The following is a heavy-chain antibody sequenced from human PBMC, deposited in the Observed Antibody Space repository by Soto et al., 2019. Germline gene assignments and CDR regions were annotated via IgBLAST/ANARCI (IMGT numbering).Heavy chain of an antibody. CDR3: ARRCSGGSCPTVTCDAFDI. J-gene: IGHJ3*02. Sequence: QLQLQESGSGLVKPSQTLSLTCAVSGGSISSGGYSWSWIRQPPGKGLEWIGYIYHTGSTYYYPPLRSRVTISVDRSKNQFSVKLSSVTAPDTAVCYCARRCSGGSCPTVTCDAFDIWGQGTMVTVSS. CDR1: GGSISSGGYS. CDR2: IYHTGST. V-gene: IGHV4-30-2*01. D-gene: IGHD2-15*01.